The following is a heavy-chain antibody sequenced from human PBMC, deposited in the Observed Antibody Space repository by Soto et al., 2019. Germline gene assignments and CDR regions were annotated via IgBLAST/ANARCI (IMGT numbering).Heavy chain of an antibody. CDR1: GFTFSSYA. Sequence: GGSLRLSCAASGFTFSSYAMSWVRQAPGKGLEWVSAISGSGGSTYYADSVKGRFTISRDNSKNTLYLQMNSLRAEDTAVYYCASHEVSSGWYSGYYYYMDVWGKGTTVTVSS. J-gene: IGHJ6*03. CDR3: ASHEVSSGWYSGYYYYMDV. V-gene: IGHV3-23*01. CDR2: ISGSGGST. D-gene: IGHD6-19*01.